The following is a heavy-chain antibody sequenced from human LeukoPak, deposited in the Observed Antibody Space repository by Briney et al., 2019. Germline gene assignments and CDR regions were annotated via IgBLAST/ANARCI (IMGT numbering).Heavy chain of an antibody. Sequence: SETLSLTCTVSGGSISSYYWSWIRQPPGKGLEWIGSIYHSGSAYYNASLKSRVTISGDTSKNQFSLKLSSVTAADTAVYYCARHDSSCLYNAFDFWGQGTMVTVSS. CDR2: IYHSGSA. D-gene: IGHD3-22*01. CDR1: GGSISSYY. J-gene: IGHJ3*01. V-gene: IGHV4-59*05. CDR3: ARHDSSCLYNAFDF.